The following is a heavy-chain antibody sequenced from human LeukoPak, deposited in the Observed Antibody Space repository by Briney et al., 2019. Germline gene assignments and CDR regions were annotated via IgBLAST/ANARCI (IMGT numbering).Heavy chain of an antibody. CDR3: ARDLSAVAGPRSAFDI. J-gene: IGHJ3*02. D-gene: IGHD6-19*01. CDR2: IYYSGST. Sequence: PSQTLSLTCTVSGGSNSSGDYYWRWSRQPPGKGLEWIVYIYYSGSTYYNPSLKSRVTIPVDTSKNQFSLKLSSVTTADTAVYYCARDLSAVAGPRSAFDIWGQGTMVTVSS. V-gene: IGHV4-30-4*08. CDR1: GGSNSSGDYY.